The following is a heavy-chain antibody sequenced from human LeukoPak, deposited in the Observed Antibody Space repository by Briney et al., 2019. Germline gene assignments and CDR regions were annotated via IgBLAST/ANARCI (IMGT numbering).Heavy chain of an antibody. CDR2: INHSGST. CDR1: GGSFSGYY. Sequence: SETLSLTCAVYGGSFSGYYWSWIRQPPGKGLEWIGEINHSGSTNYNPSLKSRVTISVDMSKNHFSLKLTSVTAADTAVYCCASIYSDYFDYWGPGILVTVSS. CDR3: ASIYSDYFDY. V-gene: IGHV4-34*01. D-gene: IGHD4-11*01. J-gene: IGHJ4*02.